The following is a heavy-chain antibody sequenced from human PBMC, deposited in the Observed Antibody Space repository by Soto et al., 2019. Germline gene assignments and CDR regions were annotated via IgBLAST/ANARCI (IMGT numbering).Heavy chain of an antibody. CDR2: IYYSGST. CDR3: ARGPDRLRIHLRLD. D-gene: IGHD4-17*01. CDR1: GGSISSGGYY. V-gene: IGHV4-31*03. J-gene: IGHJ1*01. Sequence: QVQLQESGPGLVKPSQTLSLTCTVSGGSISSGGYYWSWIRQHPGKGLEWIGYIYYSGSTYYNPSLKSRVTISVDTSKNQFSLKLSSVTATDTAVYYCARGPDRLRIHLRLDWGQGTLVTVSS.